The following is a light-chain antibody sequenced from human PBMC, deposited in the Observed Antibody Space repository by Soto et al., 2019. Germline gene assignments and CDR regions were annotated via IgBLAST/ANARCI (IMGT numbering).Light chain of an antibody. CDR1: QSISYW. CDR3: QQYDNYPHT. J-gene: IGKJ2*01. V-gene: IGKV1-5*01. Sequence: DIQMTQSPSTLSASVGERVTLTCRASQSISYWLAWYQQKSGKAPKLLIYDASDLARGVPSRFSGSGSGTEFTLPISGLQPDDFATYYCQQYDNYPHTFGQGTKLEIK. CDR2: DAS.